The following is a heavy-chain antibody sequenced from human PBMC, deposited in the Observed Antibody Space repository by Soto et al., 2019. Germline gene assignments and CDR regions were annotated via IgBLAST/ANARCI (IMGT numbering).Heavy chain of an antibody. J-gene: IGHJ1*01. CDR2: LNDSGGT. CDR1: GGSFSGYY. V-gene: IGHV4-34*01. Sequence: EQLQQWGAGLLKPSETLSLTCAVYGGSFSGYYCSWIRQPPGKGLEWIGELNDSGGTNYNASLKSRVSISVDTSKNQFSLKLSFVTAADTAVYYCARGRGGVQHWGQGTLVTVSS. CDR3: ARGRGGVQH. D-gene: IGHD3-10*01.